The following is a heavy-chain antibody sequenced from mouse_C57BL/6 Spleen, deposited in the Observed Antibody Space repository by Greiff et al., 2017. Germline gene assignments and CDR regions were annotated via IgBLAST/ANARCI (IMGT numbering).Heavy chain of an antibody. CDR1: GYTFTSYW. CDR2: IYPSDSET. D-gene: IGHD2-1*01. J-gene: IGHJ4*01. Sequence: QVQLQQPGAELVRPGSSVKLSCKASGYTFTSYWMDWVKQRPGQGLEWIGNIYPSDSETHYNQKFKDKATLTVYKSSSSAYMQLSSLTSEDSAVYSCVYGKGYAIAYWGQGTSVTVSS. CDR3: VYGKGYAIAY. V-gene: IGHV1-61*01.